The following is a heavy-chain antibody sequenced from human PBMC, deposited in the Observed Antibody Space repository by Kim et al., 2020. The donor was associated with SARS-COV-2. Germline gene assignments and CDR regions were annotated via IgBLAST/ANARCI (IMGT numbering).Heavy chain of an antibody. CDR1: GFTFSSYS. CDR3: ARDGSYHGIDAFDI. J-gene: IGHJ3*02. V-gene: IGHV3-48*04. D-gene: IGHD1-26*01. Sequence: GGSLRLSCAASGFTFSSYSMNWVRQAPGKGLEWVSYISSSSSTIYYADSVKGRFTISRDNAKNSLYLQMNSLRAEDTAVYYCARDGSYHGIDAFDIWGQGTMVTVSS. CDR2: ISSSSSTI.